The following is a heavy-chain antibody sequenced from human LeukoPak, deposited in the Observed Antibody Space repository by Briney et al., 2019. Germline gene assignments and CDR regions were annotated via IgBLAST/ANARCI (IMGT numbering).Heavy chain of an antibody. V-gene: IGHV3-48*01. CDR1: GFTFSSYS. Sequence: AGGSLRLSCAASGFTFSSYSMNWVRQAPGKGLEWVSYISSSSSTIYYADSVKGRFTISRDNAKNSLYLQMNSLRAEDTAVYYCAKSFGPVIAAAGTGADWGQGTLVTVSS. J-gene: IGHJ4*02. CDR3: AKSFGPVIAAAGTGAD. D-gene: IGHD6-13*01. CDR2: ISSSSSTI.